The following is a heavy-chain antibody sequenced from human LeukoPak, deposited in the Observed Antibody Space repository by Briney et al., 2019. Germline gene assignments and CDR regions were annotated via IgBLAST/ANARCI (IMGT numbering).Heavy chain of an antibody. J-gene: IGHJ4*02. CDR3: ARDKDWYLDY. CDR2: DGTNT. D-gene: IGHD3/OR15-3a*01. Sequence: PGGSLRLSCAGSGFTFRTSGMHWVRQAPGKGLEWVAIDGTNTYYTDSVKGRFTISRDNSKNTLYQQMNSLSGEDTAVYYCARDKDWYLDYWGQGTLVTVSS. CDR1: GFTFRTSG. V-gene: IGHV3-33*08.